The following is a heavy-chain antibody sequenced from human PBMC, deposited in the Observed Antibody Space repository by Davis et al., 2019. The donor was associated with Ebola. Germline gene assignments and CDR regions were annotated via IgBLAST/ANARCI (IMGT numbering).Heavy chain of an antibody. J-gene: IGHJ6*03. V-gene: IGHV1-2*02. Sequence: ASVKVSCKASGYTFSDYYIHWVRQAPGQGLEWMGWINPNSGATKYAQKFQGRVTITADEFPTTAYMELSGLRSEDTAVYYCAKTARAAGRMIEETRVYKFYYMDVWGKGTTVIVS. CDR1: GYTFSDYY. D-gene: IGHD6-13*01. CDR3: AKTARAAGRMIEETRVYKFYYMDV. CDR2: INPNSGAT.